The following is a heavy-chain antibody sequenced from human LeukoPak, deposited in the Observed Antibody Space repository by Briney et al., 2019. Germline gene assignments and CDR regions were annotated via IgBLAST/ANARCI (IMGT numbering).Heavy chain of an antibody. J-gene: IGHJ4*02. Sequence: ASVKVSCKASGYTFTSYDINWVRQATGQGLEWMGWMNPNSGNTGYAQKFQGRVTMTRNTSISTAYMELSSLRSEDTAVYYCARALGIAENFDYWGQGTLVTVSS. CDR1: GYTFTSYD. V-gene: IGHV1-8*01. CDR2: MNPNSGNT. CDR3: ARALGIAENFDY. D-gene: IGHD6-13*01.